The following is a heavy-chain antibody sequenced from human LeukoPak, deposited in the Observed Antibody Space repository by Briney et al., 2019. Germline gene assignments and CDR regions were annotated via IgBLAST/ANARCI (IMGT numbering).Heavy chain of an antibody. CDR1: GFTFSSYS. CDR3: AREGYSYGYRWFDP. V-gene: IGHV3-21*01. D-gene: IGHD5-18*01. J-gene: IGHJ5*02. Sequence: GGSLRLSCAASGFTFSSYSMNWVRQAPGKGLEWVSSISSSSSYIYYADSVKGRFTISRDNAKNSLYLQMNSLRAEDTAVYYCAREGYSYGYRWFDPWGQGTLVTVSS. CDR2: ISSSSSYI.